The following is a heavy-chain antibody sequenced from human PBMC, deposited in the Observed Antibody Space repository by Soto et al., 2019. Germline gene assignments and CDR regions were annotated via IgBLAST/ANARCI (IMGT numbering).Heavy chain of an antibody. D-gene: IGHD2-21*02. CDR2: IYYSGST. CDR3: ARAVSGVTASDWFDP. CDR1: GGSISSGDYY. V-gene: IGHV4-30-4*01. J-gene: IGHJ5*02. Sequence: SETLSLTCTVSGGSISSGDYYWSWIRQPPGKGLEWIGYIYYSGSTYYNPSLKSRVTISVDTSKNQFSLKLSSVTAADTAVYYCARAVSGVTASDWFDPWGQGTLVTV.